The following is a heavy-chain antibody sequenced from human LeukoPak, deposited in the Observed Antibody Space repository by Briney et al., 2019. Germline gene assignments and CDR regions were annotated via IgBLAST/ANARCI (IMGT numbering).Heavy chain of an antibody. CDR1: GGSISSYY. V-gene: IGHV4-59*08. Sequence: SETLSLTCTVSGGSISSYYWSWIRQPPGKGLEWIGYIYYSGSTNYNPSLKSRVTISVDTSKNQFSLKLSSVTAADTAVYYCASDRRDRYNPLRYFDLWGRGTLVTVSS. CDR3: ASDRRDRYNPLRYFDL. CDR2: IYYSGST. J-gene: IGHJ2*01. D-gene: IGHD5-24*01.